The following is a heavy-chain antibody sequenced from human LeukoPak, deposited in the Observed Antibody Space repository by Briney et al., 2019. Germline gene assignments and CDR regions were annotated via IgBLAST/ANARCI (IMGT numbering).Heavy chain of an antibody. CDR2: INHSGST. CDR3: ARRRITMVRGNWFDP. CDR1: GGFNTHYY. Sequence: PSETLSLTCSVSGGFNTHYYWSWIRQPPGKGLEWIGEINHSGSTNYNPSLKSRVTISVDTSKNQFSLKLSSVTAADTAVYYCARRRITMVRGNWFDPWGQGTLVAVSS. J-gene: IGHJ5*02. D-gene: IGHD3-10*01. V-gene: IGHV4-34*01.